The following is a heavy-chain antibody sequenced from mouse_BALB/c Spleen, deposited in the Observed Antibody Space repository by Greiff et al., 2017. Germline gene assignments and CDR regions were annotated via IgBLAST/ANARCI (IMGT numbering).Heavy chain of an antibody. CDR1: GYTFTSYW. V-gene: IGHV1-69*02. CDR3: ARLTPHAMDY. CDR2: IDPSDSET. Sequence: QVQLQQPGAELVKPGAPVKLSCKASGYTFTSYWMNWVKQRPGRGLEWIGRIDPSDSETHYNQKFKDKATLTVDKSSSTAYIQLSSLTSEDSAVYYCARLTPHAMDYWGQGTSVTVSS. D-gene: IGHD4-1*01. J-gene: IGHJ4*01.